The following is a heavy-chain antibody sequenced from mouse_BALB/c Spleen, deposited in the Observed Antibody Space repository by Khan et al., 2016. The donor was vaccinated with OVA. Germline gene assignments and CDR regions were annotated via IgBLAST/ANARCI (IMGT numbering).Heavy chain of an antibody. D-gene: IGHD2-10*01. CDR2: INTYTGEP. Sequence: QIQLVQSGPELKKPGETVKISCKASGYTFTNYGMNWVKQSPGKALKWMGWINTYTGEPTYADDFKGRFAFSLETSASTAYLQSNNLKNEDTATYFCARPPYFSYTLDYWGQGTSVTVSS. CDR3: ARPPYFSYTLDY. V-gene: IGHV9-3-1*01. J-gene: IGHJ4*01. CDR1: GYTFTNYG.